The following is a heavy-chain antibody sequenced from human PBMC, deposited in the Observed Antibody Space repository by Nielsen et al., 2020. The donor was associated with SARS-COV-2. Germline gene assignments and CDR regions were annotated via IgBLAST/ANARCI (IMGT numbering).Heavy chain of an antibody. V-gene: IGHV4-4*07. CDR2: IYASGST. J-gene: IGHJ5*02. Sequence: SETLSLTCTVSGGSLNNYYWTWVRQPAGKGLEWIGRIYASGSTDYNPYLRSRVTMSIDMSKNQFSLRLKSVTAADTAVYYCTRRVPAAKWFDPWGQGTLVTVSS. CDR3: TRRVPAAKWFDP. CDR1: GGSLNNYY. D-gene: IGHD2-2*01.